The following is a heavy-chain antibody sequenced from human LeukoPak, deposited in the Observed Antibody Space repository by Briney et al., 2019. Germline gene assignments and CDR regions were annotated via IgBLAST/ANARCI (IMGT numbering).Heavy chain of an antibody. CDR1: GGSFSGYY. J-gene: IGHJ5*02. Sequence: SETLSLTCAVYGGSFSGYYWSWIRQPPGKGLEWIGKINHSGSTNYNPSLKSRVTISVDTSKNQFSLKLSSVTAADTAVYYCATKSSGYYYSWFDPWGQGTLVTVSS. D-gene: IGHD3-22*01. CDR2: INHSGST. V-gene: IGHV4-34*01. CDR3: ATKSSGYYYSWFDP.